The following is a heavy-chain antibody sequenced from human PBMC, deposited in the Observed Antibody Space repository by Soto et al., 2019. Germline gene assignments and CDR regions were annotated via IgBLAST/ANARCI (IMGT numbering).Heavy chain of an antibody. V-gene: IGHV4-59*08. CDR2: IYYAGSF. CDR1: NGSISPYY. CDR3: ARLGGYYQALDS. J-gene: IGHJ4*02. D-gene: IGHD3-22*01. Sequence: SETLSLTCTVSNGSISPYYWSWIRQSPGKGLEWIGYIYYAGSFTYTPSLKSRVTISLNTSKNEVSLRLTSVTAADTAVYYCARLGGYYQALDSWGQGTLVTVSS.